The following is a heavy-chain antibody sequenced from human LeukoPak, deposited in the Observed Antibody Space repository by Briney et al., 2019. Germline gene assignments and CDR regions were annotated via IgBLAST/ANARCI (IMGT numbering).Heavy chain of an antibody. D-gene: IGHD3-22*01. V-gene: IGHV4-34*01. J-gene: IGHJ4*02. CDR2: INHSGST. CDR1: GGSFSGYY. Sequence: PSETLSLTCAVYGGSFSGYYWSWIRQPPGKGLEWIGEINHSGSTNYNPSLKSRVTISVDTSKNQFSLKLSSVTAADTAVYYCARVPEYYYDSSGYDHWGQGTLVTVS. CDR3: ARVPEYYYDSSGYDH.